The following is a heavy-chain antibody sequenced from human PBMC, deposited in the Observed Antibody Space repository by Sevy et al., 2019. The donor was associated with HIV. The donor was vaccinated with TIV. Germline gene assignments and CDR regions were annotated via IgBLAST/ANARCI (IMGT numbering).Heavy chain of an antibody. Sequence: ASVKVSCKASGYTFTGYYMHWVRQAPGQGLEWMGWINPNRGGANNAQKFQGRDTMTRDTSISTAYRELSRLRSDDTALYYGARTAPRPYSSSYGSYYYYYGMDVWGQWTTVTVSS. D-gene: IGHD6-6*01. CDR2: INPNRGGA. CDR3: ARTAPRPYSSSYGSYYYYYGMDV. CDR1: GYTFTGYY. J-gene: IGHJ6*02. V-gene: IGHV1-2*02.